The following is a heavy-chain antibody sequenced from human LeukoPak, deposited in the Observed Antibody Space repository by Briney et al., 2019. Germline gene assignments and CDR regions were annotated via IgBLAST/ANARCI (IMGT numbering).Heavy chain of an antibody. J-gene: IGHJ4*02. V-gene: IGHV4-39*01. CDR2: IYYSGST. CDR1: GGSISSSSYY. Sequence: KSSETLSLTCTVSGGSISSSSYYWGWIRQPPGKGLEWIGSIYYSGSTYYNPSLKSRVTISVDTSKNQFSLKLSSVTAADTAVYYCARHFCGGDCYWFDYWGQGTLVTVSS. CDR3: ARHFCGGDCYWFDY. D-gene: IGHD2-21*02.